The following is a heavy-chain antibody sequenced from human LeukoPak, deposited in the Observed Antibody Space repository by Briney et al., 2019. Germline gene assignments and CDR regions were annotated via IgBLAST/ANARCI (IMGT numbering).Heavy chain of an antibody. J-gene: IGHJ4*02. Sequence: GGSLRLSCAASGFTFSSYAMHWVRQAPGKGLEWVALISYDGSPTYYADSVKGRFTISRDNSKNTLYLAMNSLSAGDSAVYYCAKDPGHSAAAPYYFDYWGQGTLVTVSS. CDR1: GFTFSSYA. CDR2: ISYDGSPT. CDR3: AKDPGHSAAAPYYFDY. V-gene: IGHV3-30*04. D-gene: IGHD2-2*01.